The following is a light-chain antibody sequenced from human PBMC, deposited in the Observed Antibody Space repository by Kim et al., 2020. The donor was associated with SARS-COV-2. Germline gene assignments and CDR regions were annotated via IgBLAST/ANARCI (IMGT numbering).Light chain of an antibody. V-gene: IGLV4-69*01. CDR1: SGHSTYA. Sequence: QLVLTQSPSASASLGDSVKLTCILTSGHSTYAIAWHQQQPEKGPRFLMKLNSDGSHRRGDGIPDRFSGSSSWTERYLTISSVQAEDEADYYCQTWDTAIRVFGGGTQLTVL. J-gene: IGLJ3*02. CDR3: QTWDTAIRV. CDR2: LNSDGSH.